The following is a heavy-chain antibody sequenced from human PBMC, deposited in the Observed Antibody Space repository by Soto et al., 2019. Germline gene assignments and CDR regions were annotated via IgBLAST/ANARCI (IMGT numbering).Heavy chain of an antibody. J-gene: IGHJ4*02. CDR2: ISYDGSNK. CDR3: ARDKDRWEQQLVLSGY. CDR1: GFTFSSYA. V-gene: IGHV3-30-3*01. D-gene: IGHD6-13*01. Sequence: QVQLVESGGGVVQPGRSLRLSCAASGFTFSSYAMHWVRQAPGKGLEWVAVISYDGSNKYYADSVKGRFTISRDNSKNTLYLQMNSLRAEDTAVYYCARDKDRWEQQLVLSGYWGQGTLVTVSS.